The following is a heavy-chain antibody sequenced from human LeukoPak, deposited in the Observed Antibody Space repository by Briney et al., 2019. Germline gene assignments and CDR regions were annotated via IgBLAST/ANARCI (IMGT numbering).Heavy chain of an antibody. V-gene: IGHV3-53*05. CDR3: AKDLATFGGVIGYFDY. CDR1: GFTVSSNY. Sequence: GGSLRLSCAASGFTVSSNYMSWVRQAPGTGLEWVSEIYSDGSTYYAASVKGRFSISRDNSKNTVYLQMNSLRAEDTAVYYCAKDLATFGGVIGYFDYWGQGTLVTVSS. J-gene: IGHJ4*02. CDR2: IYSDGST. D-gene: IGHD3-16*02.